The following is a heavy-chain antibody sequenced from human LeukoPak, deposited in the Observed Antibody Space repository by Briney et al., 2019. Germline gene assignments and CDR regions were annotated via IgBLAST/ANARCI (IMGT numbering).Heavy chain of an antibody. V-gene: IGHV1-8*01. D-gene: IGHD6-13*01. CDR3: ARFRESSWYYPYFDY. CDR1: GYTFTSYD. J-gene: IGHJ4*02. CDR2: MNPNSGNT. Sequence: ASVKVSCKASGYTFTSYDINWVRQATGQGLEWMGWMNPNSGNTGYAQKFQGRVTMTRNTSISTAYMEMSSLRSEATAVYYCARFRESSWYYPYFDYWGQGTLVTVSS.